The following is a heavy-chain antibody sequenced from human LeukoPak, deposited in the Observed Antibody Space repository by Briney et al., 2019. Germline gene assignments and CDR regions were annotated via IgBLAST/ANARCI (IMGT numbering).Heavy chain of an antibody. CDR2: IRSKANNYAT. CDR3: IRGATSGSYYGFDV. J-gene: IGHJ6*02. D-gene: IGHD4/OR15-4a*01. V-gene: IGHV3-73*01. Sequence: GGSLRLSCAASGFIFSDSTVHWVRQASGTGLEWVGRIRSKANNYATAYATSVQGRFTLSRDDSKNTAYLQTNSLKIEDTTVYYCIRGATSGSYYGFDVWGQGATVTV. CDR1: GFIFSDST.